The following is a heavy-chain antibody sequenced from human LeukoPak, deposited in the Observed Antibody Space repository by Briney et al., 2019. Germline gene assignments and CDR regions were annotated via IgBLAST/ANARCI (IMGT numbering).Heavy chain of an antibody. V-gene: IGHV5-51*01. D-gene: IGHD6-6*01. CDR1: GYSFTSYW. CDR2: IYPGDSDT. Sequence: GESLKISCKGSGYSFTSYWIGWVRQVPGKGLEWMGIIYPGDSDTRYSPSFQGQVTISADKSISTAYLQWSSLKASDTAMYYCARTYSSSSVDYYYYYYMDVWGKGTTVTVSS. CDR3: ARTYSSSSVDYYYYYYMDV. J-gene: IGHJ6*03.